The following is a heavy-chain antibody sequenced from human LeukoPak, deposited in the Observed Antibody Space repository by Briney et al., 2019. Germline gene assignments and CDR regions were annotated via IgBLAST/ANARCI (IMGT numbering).Heavy chain of an antibody. CDR1: GFTFSSYC. CDR2: IWYDGSNK. V-gene: IGHV3-33*01. D-gene: IGHD3-10*01. Sequence: PGGSLRLSCAAAGFTFSSYCTHWVRQAPGKGLGWVAFIWYDGSNKYHADSVKGRFTISRDNSKNTLYLQMNSLRAEDTAVYYCARDQGFGEGDYWGQGTLVTVSS. CDR3: ARDQGFGEGDY. J-gene: IGHJ4*02.